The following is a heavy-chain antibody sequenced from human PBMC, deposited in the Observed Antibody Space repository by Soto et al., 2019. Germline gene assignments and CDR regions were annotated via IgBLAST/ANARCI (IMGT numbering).Heavy chain of an antibody. Sequence: PGGSLRLSCAASGFTFSSYGMHWVRQAPGKGLEWVAVIWYDGSNKYYADSVKGRFTISRDNSKNTLYLQMNSLRAEDTAVYYYARDRGIAVAGRYYYYGMDVWGQGTTVTVSS. CDR2: IWYDGSNK. V-gene: IGHV3-33*01. D-gene: IGHD6-19*01. CDR1: GFTFSSYG. CDR3: ARDRGIAVAGRYYYYGMDV. J-gene: IGHJ6*02.